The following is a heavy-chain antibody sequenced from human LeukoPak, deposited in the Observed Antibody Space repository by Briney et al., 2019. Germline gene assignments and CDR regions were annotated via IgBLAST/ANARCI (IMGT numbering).Heavy chain of an antibody. CDR2: IKEDGSEK. V-gene: IGHV3-7*01. CDR3: ARGASGSYYYYFDY. J-gene: IGHJ4*02. CDR1: GFTFSNYW. Sequence: GGSLRLSCTASGFTFSNYWMSWVRQAPGKGLEWVANIKEDGSEKDYVDSVKGRFTISRDNAKNSLYLQMNSLRAEDTAVYYCARGASGSYYYYFDYWGQGTLVTVSS. D-gene: IGHD3-10*01.